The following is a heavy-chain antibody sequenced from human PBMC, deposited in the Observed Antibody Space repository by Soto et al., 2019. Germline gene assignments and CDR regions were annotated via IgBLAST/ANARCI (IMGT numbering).Heavy chain of an antibody. J-gene: IGHJ5*02. V-gene: IGHV3-23*01. D-gene: IGHD3-22*01. CDR3: AKDRKGGYYYDSSGYYDDWFDP. CDR1: GFTFSSYA. Sequence: PGGSLRLSCAASGFTFSSYAMSWVRQAPGKGLEWVSAISGSGGSTYYADPVKGRFTISRDNSKNTLYLQMNSLRAEDTAVYYCAKDRKGGYYYDSSGYYDDWFDPWGQGTLVTVSS. CDR2: ISGSGGST.